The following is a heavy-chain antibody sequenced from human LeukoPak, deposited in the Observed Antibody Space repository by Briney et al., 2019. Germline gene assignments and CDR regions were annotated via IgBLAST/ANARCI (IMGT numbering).Heavy chain of an antibody. Sequence: GGSLRLSCAASGFTFISYTMNWVRQAPGKGLEWVSSISSSSSYIYYADSVKGRFTISRDNSKNTLFLQMNSLRGEDTAMYYCARVQGGGFRTADYWGQGTLVTVSS. D-gene: IGHD1-14*01. CDR1: GFTFISYT. CDR2: ISSSSSYI. J-gene: IGHJ4*02. CDR3: ARVQGGGFRTADY. V-gene: IGHV3-21*01.